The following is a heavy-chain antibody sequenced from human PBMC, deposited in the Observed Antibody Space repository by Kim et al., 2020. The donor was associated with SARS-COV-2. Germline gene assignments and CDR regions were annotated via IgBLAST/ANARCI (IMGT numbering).Heavy chain of an antibody. Sequence: SETLSLTCTVSGGSISSGDYYWSWIRQHPGKGLEWIGYIYYSGSTYYNPSLESRVTISVDTSKNQFSLKLSSVTAADTAVYYCAGAEAGSYYYGMDVWGQGTTVTVSS. CDR1: GGSISSGDYY. V-gene: IGHV4-31*03. D-gene: IGHD6-13*01. J-gene: IGHJ6*02. CDR2: IYYSGST. CDR3: AGAEAGSYYYGMDV.